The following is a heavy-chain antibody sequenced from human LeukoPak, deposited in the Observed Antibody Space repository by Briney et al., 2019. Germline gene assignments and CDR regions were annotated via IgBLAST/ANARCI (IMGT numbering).Heavy chain of an antibody. CDR3: AKGDQGSGWSYYFDY. D-gene: IGHD6-19*01. J-gene: IGHJ4*02. CDR1: GFTFSSYA. Sequence: PGGSLRLSCAVSGFTFSSYAMSWVRQAPGKGLEWVSAISGSGGSTYYADSVKGRFTISRDNPKNTLYLQMNSLRAEDTAVYYCAKGDQGSGWSYYFDYWGQGTLVTVSS. CDR2: ISGSGGST. V-gene: IGHV3-23*01.